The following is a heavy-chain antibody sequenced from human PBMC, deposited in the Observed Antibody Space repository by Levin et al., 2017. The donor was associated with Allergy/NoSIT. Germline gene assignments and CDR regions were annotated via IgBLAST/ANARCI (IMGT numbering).Heavy chain of an antibody. Sequence: ASVKVSCTASGFTFSTYWMHWVRQAPGKGLVWVSLINIDGSSTLYADSVKGRFTISRDNAKNTLYLQMNSLRAEDTAVYFGARAASSRALDIWGKGTMVTVSS. CDR3: ARAASSRALDI. CDR1: GFTFSTYW. V-gene: IGHV3-74*01. D-gene: IGHD6-6*01. CDR2: INIDGSST. J-gene: IGHJ3*02.